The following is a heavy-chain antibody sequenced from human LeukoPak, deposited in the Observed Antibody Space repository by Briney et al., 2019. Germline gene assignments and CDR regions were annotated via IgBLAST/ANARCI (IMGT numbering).Heavy chain of an antibody. V-gene: IGHV3-30*02. CDR1: GFPFSSYA. CDR3: TKVRLPGALDDAFDV. J-gene: IGHJ3*01. CDR2: IRHDGSNK. Sequence: GGSLRLSCAASGFPFSSYAMHWVRQAPGKGLDWVAFIRHDGSNKYHRDSVKGRFTISRDNSKNTLYPQMNSLRAEDTAVYYCTKVRLPGALDDAFDVWGQGTMVTVSS. D-gene: IGHD1-14*01.